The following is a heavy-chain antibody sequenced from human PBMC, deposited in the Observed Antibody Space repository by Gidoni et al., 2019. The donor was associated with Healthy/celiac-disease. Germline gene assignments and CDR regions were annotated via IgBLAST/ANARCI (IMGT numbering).Heavy chain of an antibody. Sequence: EVQLLESGGGLVQPGGSLRLSCAASGFTFSSSAMSWVRQAPGKGLEWVSAISGSGGSTYYADSVKGRFTISRDNSKNTLYLQMNSLRAEDTAVYYCAKDYYDSSGYFSYWGQGTLVTVSS. V-gene: IGHV3-23*01. CDR3: AKDYYDSSGYFSY. CDR1: GFTFSSSA. CDR2: ISGSGGST. J-gene: IGHJ4*02. D-gene: IGHD3-22*01.